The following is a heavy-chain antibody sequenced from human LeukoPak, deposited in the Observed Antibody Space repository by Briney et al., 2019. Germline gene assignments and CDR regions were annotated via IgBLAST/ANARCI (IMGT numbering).Heavy chain of an antibody. V-gene: IGHV1-8*01. CDR1: GYTFTSYD. J-gene: IGHJ5*02. D-gene: IGHD3-3*01. Sequence: ASVKVSCKASGYTFTSYDINWVRQATGQGLEWMGWMNPNSGNTGYAQKFQGRVTMTRNTSISTAYMELSSLRSEDTAVYYCARDLTYYDFWSGYLSTNWFDPWGQGTLVTVSS. CDR3: ARDLTYYDFWSGYLSTNWFDP. CDR2: MNPNSGNT.